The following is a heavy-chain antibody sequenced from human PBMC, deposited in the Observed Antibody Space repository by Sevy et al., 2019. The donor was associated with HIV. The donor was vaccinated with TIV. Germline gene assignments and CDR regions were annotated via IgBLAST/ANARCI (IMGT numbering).Heavy chain of an antibody. Sequence: GGSLRLSCAISGFTVNDKYIIWVRQAPGKGLEWVSVIFGSGSTYYADSPKGRFTISRDNSKNTGDRQMNSVRAEDTAVYYCVSLFLSYRSGWSYFDYWGQGTLVTVSS. CDR1: GFTVNDKY. CDR3: VSLFLSYRSGWSYFDY. D-gene: IGHD6-19*01. CDR2: IFGSGST. J-gene: IGHJ4*02. V-gene: IGHV3-66*02.